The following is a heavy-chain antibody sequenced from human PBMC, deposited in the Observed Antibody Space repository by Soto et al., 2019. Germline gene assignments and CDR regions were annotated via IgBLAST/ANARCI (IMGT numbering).Heavy chain of an antibody. CDR2: INPSGGST. J-gene: IGHJ4*02. CDR3: ARDPITIFGVVNHYFDY. D-gene: IGHD3-3*01. Sequence: ASVKVSCKASGYTFTSYYMHWVRQAPGQGLEWMGIINPSGGSTSYAQKFQGRVTMTRDTSTSTVYMELRSLRSEDTAVYYCARDPITIFGVVNHYFDYWGQGTLLTVSS. CDR1: GYTFTSYY. V-gene: IGHV1-46*01.